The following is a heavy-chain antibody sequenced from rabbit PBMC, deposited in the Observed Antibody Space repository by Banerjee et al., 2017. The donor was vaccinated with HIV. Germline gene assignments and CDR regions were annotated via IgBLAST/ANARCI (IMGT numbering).Heavy chain of an antibody. V-gene: IGHV1S40*01. D-gene: IGHD6-1*01. CDR1: GFDISSSYY. J-gene: IGHJ4*01. CDR3: ARFYAGYGYAINL. CDR2: IYAGSGTT. Sequence: QSLEESGGDLVKPGASLTLTCTASGFDISSSYYMCWVRQAPGKGLEWIACIYAGSGTTYYASWAKGRFTISKTSSTTVTLQMTSLTAADTATYFCARFYAGYGYAINLWGPGTLVTVS.